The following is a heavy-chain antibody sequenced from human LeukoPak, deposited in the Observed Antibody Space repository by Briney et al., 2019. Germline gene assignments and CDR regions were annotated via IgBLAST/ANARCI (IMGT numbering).Heavy chain of an antibody. Sequence: ASVKVSCKTSGYTFSNSGLHWVRQAPGQNLEWMGWINAGNGNRKYSQKFQDRLTITRDTSASTVYMELNSLKSEDTAMYFCARGRGLIGTSRFDPWGQGTLVIVSS. CDR3: ARGRGLIGTSRFDP. CDR2: INAGNGNR. CDR1: GYTFSNSG. V-gene: IGHV1-3*01. J-gene: IGHJ5*02. D-gene: IGHD3-10*01.